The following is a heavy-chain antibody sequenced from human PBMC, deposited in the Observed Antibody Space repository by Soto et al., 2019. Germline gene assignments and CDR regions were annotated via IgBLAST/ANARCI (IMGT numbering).Heavy chain of an antibody. Sequence: PSETLSLTCAVSGGSISSGGYSWSWIRQPPGKGLEWIGYMYHSGSTYYNPSLKSRVTISIDRSKNQFSLKLSSVTAADTAVYYCGILPDYWGQGTLVTGSS. D-gene: IGHD1-26*01. J-gene: IGHJ4*02. V-gene: IGHV4-30-2*01. CDR1: GGSISSGGYS. CDR3: GILPDY. CDR2: MYHSGST.